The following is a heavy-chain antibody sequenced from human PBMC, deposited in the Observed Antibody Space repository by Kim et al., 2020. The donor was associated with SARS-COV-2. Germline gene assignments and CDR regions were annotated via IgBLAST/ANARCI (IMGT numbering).Heavy chain of an antibody. D-gene: IGHD2-2*01. CDR3: ARNSVPAAFPFDY. J-gene: IGHJ4*02. CDR2: INAGNGNT. CDR1: GYTFTSYA. Sequence: ASVKVSCKASGYTFTSYAMHWVRQAPGQRLEWMGWINAGNGNTKYSQKFQGRVTITRDTSASTAYMELSSLRSEDTAVYYCARNSVPAAFPFDYWGQGTLVTVSS. V-gene: IGHV1-3*01.